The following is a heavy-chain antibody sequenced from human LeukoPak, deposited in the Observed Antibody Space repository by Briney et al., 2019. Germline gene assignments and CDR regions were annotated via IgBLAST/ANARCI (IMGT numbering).Heavy chain of an antibody. J-gene: IGHJ6*03. D-gene: IGHD3-3*01. CDR3: VRCITVFGVVIPEYYYYYMDV. CDR2: ISNSDATT. Sequence: GGSLRLSCAASGFTFSNYAMNWVRQAPGKGLEWVSSISNSDATTYYADSVRGRFTISRDNSKNTLYLQMNSLRVEDTAVYYCVRCITVFGVVIPEYYYYYMDVWGKGATVTVSS. V-gene: IGHV3-23*01. CDR1: GFTFSNYA.